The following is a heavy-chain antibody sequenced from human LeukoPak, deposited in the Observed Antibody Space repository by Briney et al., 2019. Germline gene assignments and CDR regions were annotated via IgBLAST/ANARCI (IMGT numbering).Heavy chain of an antibody. D-gene: IGHD1-26*01. CDR3: ARVSSGSLLNWFDP. CDR1: GYTFTSYD. Sequence: ASVKVSCKASGYTFTSYDFNWVRQATGQRPEWMGWMSPNSGDTGYAQKFQDRVTMTRNTSISTAYMELSSLRSDDTAVYYCARVSSGSLLNWFDPWGQGTLVTVSS. V-gene: IGHV1-8*01. J-gene: IGHJ5*02. CDR2: MSPNSGDT.